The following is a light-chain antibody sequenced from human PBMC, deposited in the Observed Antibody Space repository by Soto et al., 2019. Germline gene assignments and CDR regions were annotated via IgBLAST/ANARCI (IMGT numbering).Light chain of an antibody. V-gene: IGKV1-39*01. CDR1: QTISTY. J-gene: IGKJ1*01. Sequence: DIQMTQSPSSLSASIGDRVTITCRASQTISTYLNWYQQQPGKAPKLLIYAASTLQSGVPSRFSGSGSGTDFTLTISSLQPEDFAIYCCQQTYSSAWTFGQGTTVEIK. CDR2: AAS. CDR3: QQTYSSAWT.